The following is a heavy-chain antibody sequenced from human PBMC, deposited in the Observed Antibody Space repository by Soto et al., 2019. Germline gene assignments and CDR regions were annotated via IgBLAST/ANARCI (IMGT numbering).Heavy chain of an antibody. Sequence: EVQLLESGGGLVQPGGSLRLSCAASGFTFSNYAMRWVRQAPGKGLEWVSAISGSDGSTYYADSVKGRFTISRDNSKNTLYLQMNSLRAEDTAVYYCARRGSGSCYDYWGQGTLVTVSS. J-gene: IGHJ4*02. CDR3: ARRGSGSCYDY. D-gene: IGHD1-26*01. CDR2: ISGSDGST. V-gene: IGHV3-23*01. CDR1: GFTFSNYA.